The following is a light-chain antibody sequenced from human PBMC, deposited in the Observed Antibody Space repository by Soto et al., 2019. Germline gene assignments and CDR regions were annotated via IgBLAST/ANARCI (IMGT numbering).Light chain of an antibody. CDR2: DAS. Sequence: EIVVTQSPTTQSLSPGERATLSCRASQSVSSYLAWYQQKPGQAPRILIYDASNRATGIQASFSGSGSGTEFTLTIRSLEPEDFAVYYCKQRSNWITCGQGTRLEIK. CDR1: QSVSSY. CDR3: KQRSNWIT. J-gene: IGKJ5*01. V-gene: IGKV3-11*01.